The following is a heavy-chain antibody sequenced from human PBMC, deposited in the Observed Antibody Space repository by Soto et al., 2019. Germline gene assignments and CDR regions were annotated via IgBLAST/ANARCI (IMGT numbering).Heavy chain of an antibody. D-gene: IGHD2-8*01. CDR1: GFTFSSYS. V-gene: IGHV3-21*01. Sequence: EVQLVESGGGLVKPGGSLRLSCAASGFTFSSYSMNWVRQAPGKGLEWVSPISSSSSYIYYADSVKGRCTISRDNAKNSLYLQRISLRAEDTAVDYCARVLTNCTNGVCDAEYYFGYWGQGTMGTVSS. CDR3: ARVLTNCTNGVCDAEYYFGY. J-gene: IGHJ4*02. CDR2: ISSSSSYI.